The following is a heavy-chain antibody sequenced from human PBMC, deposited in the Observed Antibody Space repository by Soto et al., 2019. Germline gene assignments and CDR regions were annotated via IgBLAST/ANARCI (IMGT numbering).Heavy chain of an antibody. CDR1: GFTFSTTW. D-gene: IGHD4-4*01. CDR2: IGSKTEGGTT. Sequence: EVQLVESGGGLVKPGGSLRLSCVASGFTFSTTWMNWVRQAPGKGLEWVGRIGSKTEGGTTNYAAPVKGRFTISRDDSKNTLYLQMDSLKTEDTAVYYCTTVSDSNSGSWGQGILVTVSS. CDR3: TTVSDSNSGS. J-gene: IGHJ5*02. V-gene: IGHV3-15*07.